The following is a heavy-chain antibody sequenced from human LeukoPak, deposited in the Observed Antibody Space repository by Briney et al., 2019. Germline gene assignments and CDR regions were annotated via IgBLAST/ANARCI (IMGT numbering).Heavy chain of an antibody. CDR2: ISGSGGST. D-gene: IGHD5-18*01. CDR1: RFTFSSYA. Sequence: PGGSLRLSCAASRFTFSSYAMSWVRQAPGKGLEWVSAISGSGGSTYYADSVKGRFTISRDNSKNTLYLQMNSLRAEDTAVYYCAKGRRSAQIQLWHWGQGTLVTVSS. CDR3: AKGRRSAQIQLWH. V-gene: IGHV3-23*01. J-gene: IGHJ4*02.